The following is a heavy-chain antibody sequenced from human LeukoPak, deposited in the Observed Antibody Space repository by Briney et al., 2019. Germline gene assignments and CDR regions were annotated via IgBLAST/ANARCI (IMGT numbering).Heavy chain of an antibody. Sequence: PGRSLRLSCAASGFTFDDYAMHWVRQAPGKGLEWVSGISWNSGSIGYADSVKGRFTISRDNAKNSLYLQMNSLRAEDTALYYCAKRRITMVRGVIIEGAFDIWGQGTMVTVSS. J-gene: IGHJ3*02. CDR3: AKRRITMVRGVIIEGAFDI. CDR1: GFTFDDYA. D-gene: IGHD3-10*01. V-gene: IGHV3-9*01. CDR2: ISWNSGSI.